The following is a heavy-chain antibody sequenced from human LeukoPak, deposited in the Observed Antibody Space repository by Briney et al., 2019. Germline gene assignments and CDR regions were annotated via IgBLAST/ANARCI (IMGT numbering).Heavy chain of an antibody. J-gene: IGHJ4*02. D-gene: IGHD6-19*01. CDR3: ARDLGGWPPYYYCDY. CDR2: IKWSGSNT. CDR1: GLPLHDYG. V-gene: IGHV3-20*03. Sequence: PGRTVRLSYAASGLPLHDYGMSWVRHAPGRGLEWVSDIKWSGSNTGYADSVKGQFTISRDNAKNSLYLQMNSLRAEDMALYYCARDLGGWPPYYYCDYWGEGTLVTVSS.